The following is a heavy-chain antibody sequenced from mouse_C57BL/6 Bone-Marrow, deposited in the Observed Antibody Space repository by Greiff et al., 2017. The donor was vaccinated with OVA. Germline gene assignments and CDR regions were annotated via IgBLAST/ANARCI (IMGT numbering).Heavy chain of an antibody. V-gene: IGHV1-15*01. CDR3: TSFCDYYLFAY. Sequence: QVQLQQSGAELVRPGASVTLSCKASGYTFTDYEMHWVKQTPVHGLEWIGAIDPETGGTAYNQKFKGKAILTADKSSSTAYMELRSLTSEDSAVYYCTSFCDYYLFAYWGQGTLVTVSA. J-gene: IGHJ3*01. CDR2: IDPETGGT. CDR1: GYTFTDYE. D-gene: IGHD1-1*01.